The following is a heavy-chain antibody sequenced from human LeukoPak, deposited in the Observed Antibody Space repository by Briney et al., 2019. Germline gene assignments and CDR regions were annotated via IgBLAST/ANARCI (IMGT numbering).Heavy chain of an antibody. Sequence: SETLSLTCTVSGGSISSYYWSWIRQPPGKGLEWIGYIYYSGSTYYNPSLKSRVTISVDTSKNQFSLKLSSVTAADTAVYYCARAIRGYAFDIWGQGTMVTVSS. D-gene: IGHD2-2*02. CDR2: IYYSGST. CDR1: GGSISSYY. CDR3: ARAIRGYAFDI. V-gene: IGHV4-59*12. J-gene: IGHJ3*02.